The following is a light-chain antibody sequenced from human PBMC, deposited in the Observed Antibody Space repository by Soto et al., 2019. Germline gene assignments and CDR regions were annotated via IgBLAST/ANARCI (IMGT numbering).Light chain of an antibody. Sequence: QSALTQPRSVSGSPGQSVTISCTGTSSDFGGYNYVSWYQHHPGKAPKLMIYDVSERPSGVPDRFSGSKSGNTASLTISGLQAEDEADYYCCSYAGTFDVFGTWTKVTVL. CDR1: SSDFGGYNY. J-gene: IGLJ1*01. CDR2: DVS. V-gene: IGLV2-11*01. CDR3: CSYAGTFDV.